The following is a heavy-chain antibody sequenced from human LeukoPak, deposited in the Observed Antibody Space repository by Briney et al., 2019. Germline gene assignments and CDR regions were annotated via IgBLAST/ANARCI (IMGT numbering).Heavy chain of an antibody. J-gene: IGHJ4*02. V-gene: IGHV4-59*10. Sequence: SETLSLTWDVSGDSINSYFWSWIRQSAGKGLEWIGRIYNGGGGTNYNPSLESRVTISVDTSKNQFSLKLSSVTAADTAVYYCARLFPPRLRWRELSSGGYWGQGTLVTVSS. CDR3: ARLFPPRLRWRELSSGGY. D-gene: IGHD3-16*02. CDR2: IYNGGGGT. CDR1: GDSINSYF.